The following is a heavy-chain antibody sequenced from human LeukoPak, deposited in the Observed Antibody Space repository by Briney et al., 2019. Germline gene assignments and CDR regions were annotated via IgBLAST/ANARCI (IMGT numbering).Heavy chain of an antibody. V-gene: IGHV4-30-4*01. D-gene: IGHD3-9*01. J-gene: IGHJ5*02. CDR1: GGSISSGDYY. Sequence: PSETLSLTCTVSGGSISSGDYYWSWIRQPPGKGLEWIGYIYYSGSTYYNPSLKSRVTISVDTSKNQFSLKLSSVTAADTAVYYCARLYYDILTGSPNWFDPWGQGTLDTVSS. CDR2: IYYSGST. CDR3: ARLYYDILTGSPNWFDP.